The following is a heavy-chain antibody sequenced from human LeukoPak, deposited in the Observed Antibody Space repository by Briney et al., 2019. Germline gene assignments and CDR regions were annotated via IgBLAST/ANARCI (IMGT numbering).Heavy chain of an antibody. J-gene: IGHJ3*02. CDR2: IYTSGST. CDR3: ARDFEWELGDLGAFDI. CDR1: GGSISSYY. D-gene: IGHD1-26*01. V-gene: IGHV4-4*07. Sequence: SETLSLTCTVSGGSISSYYWSWIRQPAGKGLEWIGRIYTSGSTNYNPSLKSRVTMSVDTSKNQFSLKLSSVTAADTAVYYCARDFEWELGDLGAFDIWGQGTMVTVSS.